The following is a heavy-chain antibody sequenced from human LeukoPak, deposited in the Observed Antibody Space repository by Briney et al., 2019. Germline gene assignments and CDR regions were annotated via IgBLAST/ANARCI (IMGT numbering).Heavy chain of an antibody. CDR1: GASFSGYY. CDR3: ARLARVDY. J-gene: IGHJ4*02. V-gene: IGHV4-34*01. Sequence: SETLSLTCAVYGASFSGYYWSWIRQPPGKGLEWIGEINHSGSTNYNPSLKSRVTISVDTSKNQFSLKLSSVTAANTAVYYCARLARVDYWSQGTLVTVSS. CDR2: INHSGST.